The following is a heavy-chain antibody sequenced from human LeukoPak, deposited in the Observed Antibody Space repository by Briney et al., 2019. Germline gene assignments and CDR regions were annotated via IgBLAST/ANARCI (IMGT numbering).Heavy chain of an antibody. CDR2: TKSDGSST. Sequence: GGSLRLSCAASGFTFSSYWMHWVRQGPGKGLEWVSRTKSDGSSTRYADSVKGRFTVSRDNAKNTLYLQMNSLRAEDTAVYFCASGPTGFAWGQGTLVTVSS. D-gene: IGHD1-14*01. CDR3: ASGPTGFA. V-gene: IGHV3-74*01. J-gene: IGHJ5*02. CDR1: GFTFSSYW.